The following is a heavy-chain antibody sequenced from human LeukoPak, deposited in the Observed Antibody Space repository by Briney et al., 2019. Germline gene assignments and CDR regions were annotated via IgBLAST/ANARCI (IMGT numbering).Heavy chain of an antibody. D-gene: IGHD3-10*01. J-gene: IGHJ6*03. Sequence: PGGSLRLSCAASGFNFRDYYMSWLRQAPGKGLEGISHISGTGKTSKYAESMEGRFPLSRDNSNHLLYLQMTSLRAEGTAVYFCARQKFGDYHYMDVWGKGTTVTVSS. CDR1: GFNFRDYY. CDR3: ARQKFGDYHYMDV. V-gene: IGHV3-11*04. CDR2: ISGTGKTS.